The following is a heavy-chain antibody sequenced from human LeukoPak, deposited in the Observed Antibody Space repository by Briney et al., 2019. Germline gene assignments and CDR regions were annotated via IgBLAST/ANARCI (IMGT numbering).Heavy chain of an antibody. V-gene: IGHV4-34*01. CDR3: ARGLVRLAGPFDS. CDR1: RVSLSGSF. CDR2: INHSGTS. D-gene: IGHD3-9*01. J-gene: IGHJ4*02. Sequence: SETLSLTCAVQRVSLSGSFWTWIRQPPGKGLEWIGEINHSGTSNYSPSLKRRVTISADTSKNQLSLNLTSVTAADTAVYYCARGLVRLAGPFDSWGQGTVVTVSS.